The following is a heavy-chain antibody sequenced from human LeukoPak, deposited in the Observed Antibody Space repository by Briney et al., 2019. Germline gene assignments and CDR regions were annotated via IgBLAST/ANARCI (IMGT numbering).Heavy chain of an antibody. J-gene: IGHJ4*02. CDR3: ARHLSGITGYTYGRGIDY. V-gene: IGHV3-7*01. CDR2: IKKDESEK. CDR1: GFTLSSYA. Sequence: GGSLRLSCVASGFTLSSYAVSWVRQAPGKGLEWVANIKKDESEKYYVDSVKGRFTISRDNAKKSLYLQMNSLRAEDTAVYYCARHLSGITGYTYGRGIDYWGQGTPVTVSS. D-gene: IGHD5-18*01.